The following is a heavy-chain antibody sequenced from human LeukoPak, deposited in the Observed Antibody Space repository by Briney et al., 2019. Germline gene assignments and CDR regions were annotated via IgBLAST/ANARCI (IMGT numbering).Heavy chain of an antibody. D-gene: IGHD3-22*01. J-gene: IGHJ4*02. CDR1: GYTFTSYD. CDR3: ARRTYYYDSSGYYIDY. V-gene: IGHV1-8*01. Sequence: RASVKVSCKASGYTFTSYDISWVRQATGQGLEWMGRMNPNSGNTGYAQKFQGRVTMTRNTSISTAYMELSSLRSEDTAVYYCARRTYYYDSSGYYIDYWGQGTLVTVSS. CDR2: MNPNSGNT.